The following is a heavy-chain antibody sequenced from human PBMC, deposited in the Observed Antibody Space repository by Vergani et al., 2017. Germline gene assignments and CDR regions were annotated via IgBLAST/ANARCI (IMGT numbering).Heavy chain of an antibody. Sequence: QVQLQESGPGLVKPSETLSLTCTVPGGSISSYYWSWIRQPPGKGLEWIGYIYYSGSTNYNPSLKSRVTISVDTSKNQFSLKLSSVTTADTAVYYCARVGYSGSPGAFDIWGQGTMVTVSS. D-gene: IGHD1-26*01. CDR1: GGSISSYY. CDR2: IYYSGST. CDR3: ARVGYSGSPGAFDI. V-gene: IGHV4-59*01. J-gene: IGHJ3*02.